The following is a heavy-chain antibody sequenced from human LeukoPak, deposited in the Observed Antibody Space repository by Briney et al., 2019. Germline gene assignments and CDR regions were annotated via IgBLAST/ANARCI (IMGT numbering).Heavy chain of an antibody. Sequence: GGSLRLSCAASGFTFSRNYMSWVRQAPGKGLEWVSVIYSGGRTYYADSVKGRFTISRDNSKNTLYLQMNRLRAEDTAVYYCARGSSSGWFSYFDYWGQGTLVTVSS. J-gene: IGHJ4*02. CDR1: GFTFSRNY. D-gene: IGHD6-19*01. CDR3: ARGSSSGWFSYFDY. CDR2: IYSGGRT. V-gene: IGHV3-66*01.